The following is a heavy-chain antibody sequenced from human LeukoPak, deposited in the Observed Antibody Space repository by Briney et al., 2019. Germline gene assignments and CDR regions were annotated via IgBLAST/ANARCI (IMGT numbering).Heavy chain of an antibody. Sequence: GGSLRLSCAASGFTFSSSSMNWVLQDPGKGLEWVSSISSTGSNTYYADSVRGRFTISRDNAKNSLYLQMNSLRAEDTAVYYCARELVVKQDLAYWGQGTLVTVSS. V-gene: IGHV3-21*01. CDR1: GFTFSSSS. D-gene: IGHD2-15*01. CDR2: ISSTGSNT. J-gene: IGHJ4*02. CDR3: ARELVVKQDLAY.